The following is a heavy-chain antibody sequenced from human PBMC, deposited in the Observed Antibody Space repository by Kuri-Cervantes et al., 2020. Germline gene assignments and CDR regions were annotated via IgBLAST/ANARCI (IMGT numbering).Heavy chain of an antibody. V-gene: IGHV5-51*04. CDR2: IYPADSDS. Sequence: GGSLRLSCEASGYSFTNYWTGWVRQMPGKGLEWLVIIYPADSDSRFSPSFQGQVTISADKPISTAYLQCSSLKASDTAMYYCARLGRWLHLPGIRTTDYFFDYWGQGTLVTVSS. J-gene: IGHJ4*02. D-gene: IGHD5-24*01. CDR3: ARLGRWLHLPGIRTTDYFFDY. CDR1: GYSFTNYW.